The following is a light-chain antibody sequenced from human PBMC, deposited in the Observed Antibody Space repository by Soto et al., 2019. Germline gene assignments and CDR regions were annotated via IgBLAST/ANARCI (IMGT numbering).Light chain of an antibody. V-gene: IGKV3D-15*01. CDR3: QQRDSWPIT. J-gene: IGKJ5*01. CDR1: QSVWPS. CDR2: GAS. Sequence: EILITQSPSTLSVSPWHXATLSGRAIQSVWPSLAWYQQKPGQAPTLXMYGASSRANGSPARFSGSGSATDFTRTINSLEPDDFAVYYGQQRDSWPITFGQGTRLEIK.